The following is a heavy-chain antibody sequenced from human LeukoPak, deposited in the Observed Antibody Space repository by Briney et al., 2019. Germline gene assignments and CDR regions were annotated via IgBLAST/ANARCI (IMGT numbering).Heavy chain of an antibody. V-gene: IGHV3-23*01. CDR3: AKDLLYGSGSYSRGVFDY. CDR1: EFTFSNYA. CDR2: ISGSGGST. D-gene: IGHD3-10*01. Sequence: PGGSLRLSCAASEFTFSNYAMSWVRQAPGKGLEWVSGISGSGGSTVYADSVKGRFTISRDNSKNTLYLQMNSLRAEDTAVYYCAKDLLYGSGSYSRGVFDYWGQGTLVTVSS. J-gene: IGHJ4*02.